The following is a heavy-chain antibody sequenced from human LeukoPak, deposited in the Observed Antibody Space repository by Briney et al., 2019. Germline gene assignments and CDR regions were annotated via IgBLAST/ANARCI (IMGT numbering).Heavy chain of an antibody. CDR3: ARDPYSGSYGADYYYYMDV. V-gene: IGHV3-30*02. CDR2: IRYNGNNQ. D-gene: IGHD1-26*01. CDR1: GFTFNNYG. Sequence: GGSLRLSCAASGFTFNNYGMHWVRQAPGKGLEWVAFIRYNGNNQYYADSVKGRFTISRDNAKSSLYLQMNSLRAEDTAVYYCARDPYSGSYGADYYYYMDVWGKGTTVTISS. J-gene: IGHJ6*03.